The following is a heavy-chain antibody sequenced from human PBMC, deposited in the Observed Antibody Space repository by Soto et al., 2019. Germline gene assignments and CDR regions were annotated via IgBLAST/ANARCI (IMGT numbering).Heavy chain of an antibody. V-gene: IGHV1-69*13. J-gene: IGHJ6*02. Sequence: AASVKVSCKASGGTFSSYAISWVRQAPGQGLEWMGGIIPIFGTANYAQKFQGRVTITADESTSTAYMELSSLRSEDTAVYYCASKLWVSRSYLVYYYGMDVWGQGTTVTVSS. D-gene: IGHD1-26*01. CDR3: ASKLWVSRSYLVYYYGMDV. CDR1: GGTFSSYA. CDR2: IIPIFGTA.